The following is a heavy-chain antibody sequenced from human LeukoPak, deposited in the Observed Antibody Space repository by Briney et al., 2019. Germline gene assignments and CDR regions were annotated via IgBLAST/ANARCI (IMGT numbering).Heavy chain of an antibody. J-gene: IGHJ3*02. D-gene: IGHD1-26*01. CDR3: ATRISEPDDAFGI. Sequence: PGGSLRLSCAASGFTFSSYSMNWVRQAPGKGLEWASSISSSSSYIYYADSVKGRFTISRDNAKNSLYLQMNSLRAEDTAVYYCATRISEPDDAFGIWGRGTMVTVSS. CDR2: ISSSSSYI. CDR1: GFTFSSYS. V-gene: IGHV3-21*01.